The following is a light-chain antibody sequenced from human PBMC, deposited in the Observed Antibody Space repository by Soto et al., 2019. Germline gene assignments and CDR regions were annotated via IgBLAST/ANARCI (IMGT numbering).Light chain of an antibody. J-gene: IGKJ5*01. Sequence: DIQLTQSPSSLSASVGDRVTISCRASQGISTFLAWYQQKPGKAPKSLIKTASTLQSGIPSRFSGNGSDTDFILTISSQQPEDIASSHRQQYSSYPRTFRQVIRLDLK. CDR2: TAS. CDR1: QGISTF. CDR3: QQYSSYPRT. V-gene: IGKV1D-16*01.